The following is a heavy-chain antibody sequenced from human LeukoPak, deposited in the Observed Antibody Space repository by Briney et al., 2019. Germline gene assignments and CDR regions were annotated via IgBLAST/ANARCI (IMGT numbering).Heavy chain of an antibody. V-gene: IGHV1-18*01. CDR3: ARDWVVGATENAFDI. CDR2: ISAYNGNT. D-gene: IGHD1-26*01. Sequence: ASVKVSCKASGYTFTSYGSSWVRQAPGQGLEWMGWISAYNGNTNYAQKLQGRVTMTTDTSTSTAYMELRSLRSDDTAVYYCARDWVVGATENAFDIWGQGTMVTVSS. CDR1: GYTFTSYG. J-gene: IGHJ3*02.